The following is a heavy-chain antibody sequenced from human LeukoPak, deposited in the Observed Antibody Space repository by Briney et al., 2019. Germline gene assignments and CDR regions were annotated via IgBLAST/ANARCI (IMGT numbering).Heavy chain of an antibody. CDR3: ARVYGFSAFDY. V-gene: IGHV4-39*07. CDR1: GGSISSSSYY. D-gene: IGHD4-17*01. J-gene: IGHJ4*02. CDR2: IYYSGST. Sequence: SETLSLTCTVSGGSISSSSYYWGWIRQPPGKGLEWIGSIYYSGSTYYNPSLKSRVTISVDTSKNQFSLKLSSVTVADTAVYYCARVYGFSAFDYWGQGTLVTVSS.